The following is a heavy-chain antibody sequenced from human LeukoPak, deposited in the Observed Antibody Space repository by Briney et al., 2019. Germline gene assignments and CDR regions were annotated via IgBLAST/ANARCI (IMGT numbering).Heavy chain of an antibody. V-gene: IGHV3-30-3*01. CDR1: GFTFSSYA. Sequence: PGRSLRLSCAASGFTFSSYAMHWVRQAPGKGLEWVAVISYDGSNKYYADSVKGRFTISGDNSKNTLYLQMNSLRAEDTAVYYCARDLVPASNWFDPWGQGTLVTVSS. CDR2: ISYDGSNK. J-gene: IGHJ5*02. D-gene: IGHD2-2*01. CDR3: ARDLVPASNWFDP.